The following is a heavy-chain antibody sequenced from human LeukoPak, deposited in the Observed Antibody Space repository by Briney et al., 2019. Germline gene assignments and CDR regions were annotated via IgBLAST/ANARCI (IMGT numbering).Heavy chain of an antibody. V-gene: IGHV4-39*01. CDR1: GASISSNSYY. CDR2: IYYSGST. J-gene: IGHJ3*02. CDR3: ATYSGHPDAFDI. Sequence: PSETLSLTCTVSGASISSNSYYWGWIRQPPGRGLEWIGSIYYSGSTYHNPSLKSRVTISVDTSKNQFSLQLNSVTPEDTAVYYCATYSGHPDAFDIWGQGTMVTVSS. D-gene: IGHD4-23*01.